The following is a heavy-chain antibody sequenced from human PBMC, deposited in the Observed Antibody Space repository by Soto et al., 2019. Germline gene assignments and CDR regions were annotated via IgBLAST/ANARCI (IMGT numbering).Heavy chain of an antibody. D-gene: IGHD3-3*01. J-gene: IGHJ4*02. CDR2: IVPNVGTV. CDR3: ARRDTSGFLRYFDN. V-gene: IGHV1-69*06. Sequence: QLVQSGAEVKKPGSSVKVSCKASGGTLRSFINYPINWVRQAPGQGLEWMGGIVPNVGTVNYAQKFQGRVTITADKSTGTAYMEVSSLRSEDTALYYCARRDTSGFLRYFDNWGQGTLVTVSS. CDR1: GGTLRSFINYP.